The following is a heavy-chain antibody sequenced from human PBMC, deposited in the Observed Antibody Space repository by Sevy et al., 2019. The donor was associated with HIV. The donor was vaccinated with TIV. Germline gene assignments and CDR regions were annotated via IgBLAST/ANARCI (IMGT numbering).Heavy chain of an antibody. CDR2: FDPEDGET. V-gene: IGHV1-24*01. J-gene: IGHJ4*02. CDR1: GYTLTELS. D-gene: IGHD3-22*01. Sequence: ASVKVSCKVSGYTLTELSMHWVRQAPGKGLEWMGGFDPEDGETIYAQKFQGRVTMTEDTSTDTAYMELSSLRSEDTAVYYYATVPTPKTKYYYYDSSGYFDYWGQGTLVTVSS. CDR3: ATVPTPKTKYYYYDSSGYFDY.